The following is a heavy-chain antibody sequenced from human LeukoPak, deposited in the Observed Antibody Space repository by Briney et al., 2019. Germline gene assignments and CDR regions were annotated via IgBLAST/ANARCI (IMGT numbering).Heavy chain of an antibody. J-gene: IGHJ4*02. D-gene: IGHD1-26*01. CDR3: AKAPGATHFDY. Sequence: GGSLILSCAASGFTFSSYAMSWVRQAPGKGLEWVSVISGSVGSTYYADSVKGRFTISRDNSENTLYLQMNSLSAEDTAVYYCAKAPGATHFDYWGQGTLVTVSS. CDR1: GFTFSSYA. CDR2: ISGSVGST. V-gene: IGHV3-23*01.